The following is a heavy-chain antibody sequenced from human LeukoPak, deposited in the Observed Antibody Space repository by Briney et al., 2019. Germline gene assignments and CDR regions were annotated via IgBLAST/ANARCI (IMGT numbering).Heavy chain of an antibody. Sequence: GGSLRLSCGASGFTFSSYSMNWVRQAPGKGLEWVSYISSSSSSIYYADSVKGRFTISRDNAKNSLYLQMNSLRAEDTAVYYCARDRRIAAAGSYYYYGMDVWGQGTTVTVSS. D-gene: IGHD6-13*01. V-gene: IGHV3-48*04. J-gene: IGHJ6*02. CDR3: ARDRRIAAAGSYYYYGMDV. CDR1: GFTFSSYS. CDR2: ISSSSSSI.